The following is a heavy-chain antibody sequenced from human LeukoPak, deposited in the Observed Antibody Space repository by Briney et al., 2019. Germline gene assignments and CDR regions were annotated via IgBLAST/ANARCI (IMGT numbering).Heavy chain of an antibody. D-gene: IGHD4-17*01. J-gene: IGHJ4*02. CDR1: GYTFTSYG. V-gene: IGHV1-18*01. Sequence: ASVKVSCKASGYTFTSYGISWVRQAPGQGLEWMGWISAYNGNTNYAQKLQGRVTMTTDTSTSTAYMELRSLGSDDTAVYYCARDTPTVTTVLSIDYWGQGTLVTVSS. CDR3: ARDTPTVTTVLSIDY. CDR2: ISAYNGNT.